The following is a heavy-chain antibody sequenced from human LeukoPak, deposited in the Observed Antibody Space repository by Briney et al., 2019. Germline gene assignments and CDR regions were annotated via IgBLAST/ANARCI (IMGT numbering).Heavy chain of an antibody. CDR2: ILNDGSQE. CDR1: GFTFSSYG. J-gene: IGHJ3*02. CDR3: ARDDALGDNALDI. V-gene: IGHV3-33*01. Sequence: GGSLRLSCAASGFTFSSYGMHWVRQAPGKGLEWVAVILNDGSQEKYADSVKGRFTIPRDNSKNTLFLQMNSLRAEDTAVYYCARDDALGDNALDIWGQGTMVTVSS. D-gene: IGHD3-16*01.